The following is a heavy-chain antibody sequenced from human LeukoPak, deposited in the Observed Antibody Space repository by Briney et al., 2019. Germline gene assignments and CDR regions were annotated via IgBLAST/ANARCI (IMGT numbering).Heavy chain of an antibody. V-gene: IGHV3-30*18. CDR1: GITFSNYN. CDR3: AKAVQNRLLIDLDY. CDR2: ISFDGSNE. D-gene: IGHD3-9*01. J-gene: IGHJ4*02. Sequence: GGSLRLSCAAPGITFSNYNMNWVRQAPGKGLEWVAVISFDGSNEYYADSVKGRFTISRDNSKNTLYLQMNTLRAEDTAVYYCAKAVQNRLLIDLDYWGQGTLVTVSS.